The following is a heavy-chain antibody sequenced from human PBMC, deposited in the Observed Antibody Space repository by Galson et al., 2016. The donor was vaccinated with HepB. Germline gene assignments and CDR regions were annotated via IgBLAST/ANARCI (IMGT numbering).Heavy chain of an antibody. CDR2: IYYSGST. D-gene: IGHD1-26*01. J-gene: IGHJ5*02. CDR3: ARDVEGVGRLDP. V-gene: IGHV4-31*03. Sequence: TLSLTCTVSGGSISRAGYYWSWIRQHPGKGLEWIGYIYYSGSTYYNPSLKSRVAISVDRSKNQFSLKLRSVTAADTAVYYCARDVEGVGRLDPWGQGTLVTISS. CDR1: GGSISRAGYY.